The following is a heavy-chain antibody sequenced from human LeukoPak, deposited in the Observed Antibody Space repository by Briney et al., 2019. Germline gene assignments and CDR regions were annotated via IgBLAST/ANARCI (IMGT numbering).Heavy chain of an antibody. CDR1: GFTFSSYG. CDR2: ISYDGSNK. J-gene: IGHJ6*02. V-gene: IGHV3-30*18. Sequence: PGRSLRLPCAASGFTFSSYGMHWVRQAPGKGLEWVAVISYDGSNKYYADSVKGRFTISRDNSKNTLYLQMNSLRAEDTAVYYCAKSAGDYYGMDVWGQGTTVTVSS. CDR3: AKSAGDYYGMDV.